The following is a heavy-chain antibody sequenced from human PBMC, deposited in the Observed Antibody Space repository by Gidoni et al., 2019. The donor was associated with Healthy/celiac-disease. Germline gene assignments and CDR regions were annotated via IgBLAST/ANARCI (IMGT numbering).Heavy chain of an antibody. CDR1: GYTFTGYY. CDR3: ASNVLRYFDWLDIPWKSWFDP. V-gene: IGHV1-2*02. Sequence: QVQLVQSGAEVKKPGASVKVSCKASGYTFTGYYMHWVRQAPGQGLEWMGWINPNSGGTNYAQKFQGRVTMTRDTSISTAYMELSRLRSDDTAVYYCASNVLRYFDWLDIPWKSWFDPWGQGTLVTVSS. J-gene: IGHJ5*02. CDR2: INPNSGGT. D-gene: IGHD3-9*01.